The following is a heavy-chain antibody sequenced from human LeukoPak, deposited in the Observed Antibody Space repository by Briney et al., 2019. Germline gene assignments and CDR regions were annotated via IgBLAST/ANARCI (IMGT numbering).Heavy chain of an antibody. CDR1: GFTFSDYY. Sequence: PGGSLRLSCAASGFTFSDYYMSWIRQAPGKGLEWVSYISSSSSTIYYADSVKGRFTISRDNAKNSLYLQMNSLRAEDTAVYYCAKEQRPTMVRGVTVFDYWGQGTLVTVSS. J-gene: IGHJ4*02. D-gene: IGHD3-10*01. CDR3: AKEQRPTMVRGVTVFDY. CDR2: ISSSSSTI. V-gene: IGHV3-11*04.